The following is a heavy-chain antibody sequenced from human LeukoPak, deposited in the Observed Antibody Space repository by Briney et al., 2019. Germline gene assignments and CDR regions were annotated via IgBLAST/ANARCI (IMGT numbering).Heavy chain of an antibody. D-gene: IGHD2-2*01. J-gene: IGHJ6*03. CDR2: IFYSGST. CDR1: GGSISTSNYY. CDR3: ARVGVVPAYHYYYMDV. Sequence: PSETLSLTCTVSGGSISTSNYYWGWIRQPPGKGLEWIGNIFYSGSTYYSPSLRSRVTISLDTSRNQFSLKLSPVTAADTAVYYCARVGVVPAYHYYYMDVWGKGTTVTVSS. V-gene: IGHV4-39*07.